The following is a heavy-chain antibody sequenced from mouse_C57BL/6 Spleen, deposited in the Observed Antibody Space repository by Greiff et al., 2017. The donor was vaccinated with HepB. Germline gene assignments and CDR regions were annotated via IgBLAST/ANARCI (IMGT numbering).Heavy chain of an antibody. CDR2: IYPGSGNT. CDR1: GYSFTSYY. Sequence: VQLQQSGPELVKPGASVKISCKASGYSFTSYYIHWVKQRPGQGLEWIGWIYPGSGNTKYNEKFKGKATLTADTSSSTAYMQLSSLTSEDSAVYYCARGANWGDWYFDVWGTGTTVTVSS. CDR3: ARGANWGDWYFDV. D-gene: IGHD4-1*01. J-gene: IGHJ1*03. V-gene: IGHV1-66*01.